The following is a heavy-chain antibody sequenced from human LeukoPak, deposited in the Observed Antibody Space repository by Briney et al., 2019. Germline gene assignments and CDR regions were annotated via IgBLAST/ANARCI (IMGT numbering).Heavy chain of an antibody. CDR2: ISPDGSDT. CDR1: GYSFTNYW. D-gene: IGHD6-13*01. Sequence: GESLKITCKGSGYSFTNYWIGWVRQMPGKGLEWMGIISPDGSDTRYSPSFQGQVTISADKSITTAYLQWSSLKASDTAMYYCARLTSSWSFDYWGQGTLVTVSS. V-gene: IGHV5-51*01. CDR3: ARLTSSWSFDY. J-gene: IGHJ4*02.